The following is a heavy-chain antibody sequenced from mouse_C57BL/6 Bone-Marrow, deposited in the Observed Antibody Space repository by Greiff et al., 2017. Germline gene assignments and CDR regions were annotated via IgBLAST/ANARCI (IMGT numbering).Heavy chain of an antibody. V-gene: IGHV1-72*01. D-gene: IGHD2-3*01. CDR3: ARYGGTFYDGYPHAMDY. CDR1: GYTFTSYW. J-gene: IGHJ4*01. CDR2: IDPNSGGT. Sequence: VQLQQPGAELVKPGASVKLSCKASGYTFTSYWMHWVKQRPGRGLEWIGRIDPNSGGTKYNEKFKSKATLTVDKHSSTAYMQLSSLTSEASAVYYCARYGGTFYDGYPHAMDYWGQGTSVTVSS.